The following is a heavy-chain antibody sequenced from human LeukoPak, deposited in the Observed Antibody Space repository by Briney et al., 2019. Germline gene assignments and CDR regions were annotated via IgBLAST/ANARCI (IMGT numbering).Heavy chain of an antibody. J-gene: IGHJ4*02. CDR2: ISSSSSYT. Sequence: PGGSLRLSCAASGFTFSDYYMSWSRQAPGKGLEWVSYISSSSSYTNYADSVKGRFTISRDNAKNSLYLQLNSLRADDTAVFHCVRGTSDWPGIDYWGQGTLVTVSS. CDR3: VRGTSDWPGIDY. V-gene: IGHV3-11*06. D-gene: IGHD6-19*01. CDR1: GFTFSDYY.